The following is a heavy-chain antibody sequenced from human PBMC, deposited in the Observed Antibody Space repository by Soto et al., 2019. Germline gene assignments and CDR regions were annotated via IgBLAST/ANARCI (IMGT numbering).Heavy chain of an antibody. CDR2: VYNSGST. Sequence: VSGGTVNSNYWTWLRKKRGKGLEWIGYVYNSGSTNYNPSLKSRVTISEDTSKSQFSLKVNSMPAADTAVYYCARYRREAVAGYTLDNWGQGILVTVPS. V-gene: IGHV4-59*02. CDR3: ARYRREAVAGYTLDN. D-gene: IGHD6-13*01. CDR1: GGTVNSNY. J-gene: IGHJ4*02.